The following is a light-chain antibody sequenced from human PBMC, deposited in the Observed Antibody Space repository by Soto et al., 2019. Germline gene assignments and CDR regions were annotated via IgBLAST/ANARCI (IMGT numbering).Light chain of an antibody. Sequence: EIVLTQSPGTLSLSPGERATLSCRASQSVSSSYLAWYQQKPGQAPRLLIYGASSRATGIPDRFSGSGSGTDFTLAVSRPEHEDFAVYYCQQYGSSPPVYTFGQGTELEIK. CDR3: QQYGSSPPVYT. J-gene: IGKJ2*01. V-gene: IGKV3-20*01. CDR1: QSVSSSY. CDR2: GAS.